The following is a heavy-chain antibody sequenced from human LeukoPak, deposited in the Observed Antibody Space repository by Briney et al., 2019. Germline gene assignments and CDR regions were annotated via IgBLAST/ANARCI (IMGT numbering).Heavy chain of an antibody. V-gene: IGHV1-69*06. CDR2: IIPIFGTA. J-gene: IGHJ6*03. Sequence: GASVKVSCKASGGTFSSYAISWVRQAPGQGLEWMGGIIPIFGTANYAQKFQGRVTITADKSTSTAYMELSSLRSEDTAVYYCARGTIQLWVDYYYYYMDVWGKGTTVTVSS. CDR3: ARGTIQLWVDYYYYYMDV. D-gene: IGHD5-18*01. CDR1: GGTFSSYA.